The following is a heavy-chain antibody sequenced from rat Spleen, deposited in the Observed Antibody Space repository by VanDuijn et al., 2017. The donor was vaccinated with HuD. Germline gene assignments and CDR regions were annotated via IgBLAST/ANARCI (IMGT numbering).Heavy chain of an antibody. CDR3: ARAGYLRDWYFDF. J-gene: IGHJ1*01. CDR2: ISTGGGNT. CDR1: GFTFNNYW. Sequence: EVRLVESGGGLVQPGRSLKISCVASGFTFNNYWMTWIRQAPGKGLEWVASISTGGGNTYYRDSVRGRFSISSDNTKNTLYLQMDNLRSEDTATYYCARAGYLRDWYFDFWGPGTMVTVSS. V-gene: IGHV5-31*01. D-gene: IGHD2-2*01.